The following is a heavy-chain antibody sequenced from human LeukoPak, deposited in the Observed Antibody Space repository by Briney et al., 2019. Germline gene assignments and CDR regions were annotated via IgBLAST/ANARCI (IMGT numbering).Heavy chain of an antibody. D-gene: IGHD6-19*01. J-gene: IGHJ3*02. CDR1: GFTFRSYS. V-gene: IGHV3-48*01. CDR3: ARKAVAGTKDAFDI. Sequence: PGGSLRLSCAASGFTFRSYSMNWVRQAPGKGLEGVSYISSSSSTIYYADSVKGRFTISRDNAKNSLYLQMNSLRAEDTAVYYCARKAVAGTKDAFDIWGQGTMVTVSS. CDR2: ISSSSSTI.